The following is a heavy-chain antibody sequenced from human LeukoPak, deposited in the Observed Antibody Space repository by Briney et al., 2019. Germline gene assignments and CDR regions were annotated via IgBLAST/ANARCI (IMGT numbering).Heavy chain of an antibody. J-gene: IGHJ6*03. CDR2: ISGSGGST. Sequence: GGSLRLSCAASGFTFSSYAMSWVRQAPGKGLEWVSAISGSGGSTYYADSVKGRFTISRDNSKNSLYLQMNSLRAEDTAVYYCARDMYSSGWYPYYMDVWGKGTTVTISS. D-gene: IGHD6-19*01. V-gene: IGHV3-23*01. CDR3: ARDMYSSGWYPYYMDV. CDR1: GFTFSSYA.